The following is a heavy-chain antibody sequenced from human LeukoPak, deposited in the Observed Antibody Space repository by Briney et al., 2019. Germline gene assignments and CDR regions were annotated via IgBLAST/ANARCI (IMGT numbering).Heavy chain of an antibody. J-gene: IGHJ4*02. D-gene: IGHD2-21*02. CDR3: ASNSAYCGGDCYSLFYY. Sequence: SETLSLTCTVSGGSISSYYWSWIRQPPGKGLEWIGYIYCSGSTNYNPSLKSRVTISVDTSKNQFSLKLSSVTAADTAVYYCASNSAYCGGDCYSLFYYWGQGTLVTVSS. CDR1: GGSISSYY. V-gene: IGHV4-59*01. CDR2: IYCSGST.